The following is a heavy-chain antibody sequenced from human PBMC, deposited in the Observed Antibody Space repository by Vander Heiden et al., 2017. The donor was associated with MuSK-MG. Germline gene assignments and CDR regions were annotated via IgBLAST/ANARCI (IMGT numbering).Heavy chain of an antibody. Sequence: EVQLLESGGGLVQSGGSLRLSCAASGFTFPTYSMAWVRQAPGKGLEWVSALTNSGDSTYHADSVKGRFTISRDNSKNTLYLQMSSLRAEDTAVYYCAKDARRTSGWYYFNYWGQGALVTVSS. V-gene: IGHV3-23*01. J-gene: IGHJ4*02. CDR2: LTNSGDST. D-gene: IGHD6-19*01. CDR3: AKDARRTSGWYYFNY. CDR1: GFTFPTYS.